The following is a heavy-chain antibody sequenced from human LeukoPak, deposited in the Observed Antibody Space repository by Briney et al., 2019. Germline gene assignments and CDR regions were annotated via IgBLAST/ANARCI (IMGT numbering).Heavy chain of an antibody. CDR1: GGSFSGYY. D-gene: IGHD4-23*01. CDR3: AREYGGSMSYYFDY. CDR2: INYSGST. J-gene: IGHJ4*02. V-gene: IGHV4-34*01. Sequence: SETLSLTCAVYGGSFSGYYWSWIRQPPGKGPEWIGEINYSGSTNYNPSLKSRVTISLDASKNQFSLKLTSVTAADTAVYYCAREYGGSMSYYFDYWGQGTLVTVSS.